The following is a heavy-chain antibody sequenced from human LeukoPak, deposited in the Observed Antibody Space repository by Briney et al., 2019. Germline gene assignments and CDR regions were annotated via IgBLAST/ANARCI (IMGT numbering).Heavy chain of an antibody. D-gene: IGHD5-24*01. CDR2: IYGGGNI. J-gene: IGHJ4*02. CDR1: GFTVSSNY. V-gene: IGHV3-53*01. CDR3: ARGAGYNYPYYFDY. Sequence: PGGPLRLSCAAPGFTVSSNYMNWVRQAPGKGLEWVSVIYGGGNIYYADSVKGRFTISRDNSKNTLYLQMNSLRAEDTAVYYCARGAGYNYPYYFDYWGQGTLVTVSS.